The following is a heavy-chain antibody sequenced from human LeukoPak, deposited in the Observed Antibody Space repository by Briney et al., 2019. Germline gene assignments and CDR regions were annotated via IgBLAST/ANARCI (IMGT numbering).Heavy chain of an antibody. D-gene: IGHD2-8*02. CDR2: ITGSGVSA. V-gene: IGHV3-23*01. CDR1: GFTFNTYV. CDR3: ATLGSCTGFDCRLYWYFDF. J-gene: IGHJ2*01. Sequence: GGSLRLSCAASGFTFNTYVLGWVRQSPGKGLEWVSGITGSGVSAYYADSVKGRFTISRDNSNNTLYLQMTGLKAEDTALYFCATLGSCTGFDCRLYWYFDFWGRGTLVTVSS.